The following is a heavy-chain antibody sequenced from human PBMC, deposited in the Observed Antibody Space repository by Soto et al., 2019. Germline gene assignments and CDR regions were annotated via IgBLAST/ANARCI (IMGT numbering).Heavy chain of an antibody. CDR1: GYTFSSYG. Sequence: VQLVQSGNEVQRPGASVKVSCKTSGYTFSSYGIIWVRQAPGQGLEWMGWISGYNGNADYAQKFQGRVHMTTDTTTSKVFMEVRNPRSGDTALYYCAREGWLGELLYWGPGRLVTVS. V-gene: IGHV1-18*01. J-gene: IGHJ4*02. D-gene: IGHD3-16*01. CDR2: ISGYNGNA. CDR3: AREGWLGELLY.